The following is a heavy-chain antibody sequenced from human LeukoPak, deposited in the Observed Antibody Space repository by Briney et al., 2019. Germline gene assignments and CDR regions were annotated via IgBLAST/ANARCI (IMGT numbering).Heavy chain of an antibody. CDR2: ISSSGSTI. CDR3: ARGAPYCTNGVCYYYYGMDV. J-gene: IGHJ6*02. D-gene: IGHD2-8*01. Sequence: GGSLRLSCAASGFTFSSYEMNWVRPAPGKGLEWVSYISSSGSTIYYADSVKGRFTISRDNAKNSLYLQMNSLRAEDTAVYYCARGAPYCTNGVCYYYYGMDVWGQGTTVTVSS. V-gene: IGHV3-48*03. CDR1: GFTFSSYE.